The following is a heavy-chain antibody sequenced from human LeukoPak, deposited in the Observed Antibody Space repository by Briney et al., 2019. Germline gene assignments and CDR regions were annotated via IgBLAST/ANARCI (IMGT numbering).Heavy chain of an antibody. D-gene: IGHD5-24*01. J-gene: IGHJ3*02. CDR2: IYSGGST. CDR3: ARDLRDGYSVAFDI. Sequence: GGSLRLSCAASGFTVSSNYMSWVRQAPGKGLEWVSVIYSGGSTYYADSVKGRFTISRDNSKNTLYLQMNSLRAEDTAVYYCARDLRDGYSVAFDIWGQGTMVTVSS. CDR1: GFTVSSNY. V-gene: IGHV3-53*01.